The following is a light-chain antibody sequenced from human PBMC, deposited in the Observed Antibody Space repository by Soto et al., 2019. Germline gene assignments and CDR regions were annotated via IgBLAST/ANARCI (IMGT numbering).Light chain of an antibody. CDR3: QQYGSSPPNT. J-gene: IGKJ2*01. Sequence: EIVLTQSPGTLSLSPGERATLSCRASQSVRSSYLAWYQQKPGQAPRLLIYGASSRATGIPDRFSGSGSGTDFTLTSSRLEPEDFAVYYCQQYGSSPPNTVGQGTKLEIK. CDR1: QSVRSSY. V-gene: IGKV3-20*01. CDR2: GAS.